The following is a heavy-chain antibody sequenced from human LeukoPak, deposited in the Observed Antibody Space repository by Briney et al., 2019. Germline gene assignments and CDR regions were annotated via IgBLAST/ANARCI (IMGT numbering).Heavy chain of an antibody. CDR3: ALGGPFWSGRNWFDP. D-gene: IGHD3-3*01. CDR1: GGTFISYA. CDR2: IIPIFGTA. J-gene: IGHJ5*02. V-gene: IGHV1-69*13. Sequence: SVKVSCKASGGTFISYAISWVRQAPGQGGEWMGGIIPIFGTANYAQKFQGRVTITADASTSTAYMELSSLRSEDTAVYYCALGGPFWSGRNWFDPWGQGTLVTVSS.